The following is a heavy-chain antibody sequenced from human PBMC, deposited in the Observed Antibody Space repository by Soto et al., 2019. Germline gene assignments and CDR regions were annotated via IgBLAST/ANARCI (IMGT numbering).Heavy chain of an antibody. J-gene: IGHJ6*02. V-gene: IGHV3-66*01. CDR3: ARESGNYYYYYGMDV. Sequence: EVPLVESGGGLVQPGGSLRLSCAASGFTVSSNYMTWVRQAPGKGLEWVSIIHSGGTTNYADSVKGRFSISRDNSRNTLYLQMNSLRGEDTAVYYCARESGNYYYYYGMDVWGQGTTVTVSS. CDR1: GFTVSSNY. D-gene: IGHD1-1*01. CDR2: IHSGGTT.